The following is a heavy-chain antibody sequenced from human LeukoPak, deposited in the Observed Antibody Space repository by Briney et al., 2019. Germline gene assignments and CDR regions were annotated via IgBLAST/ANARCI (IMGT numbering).Heavy chain of an antibody. V-gene: IGHV4-4*07. D-gene: IGHD4-23*01. CDR2: IYTSGST. J-gene: IGHJ4*02. CDR1: GGSISSYY. Sequence: SETLSLTCTVSGGSISSYYWSWIRQPAGKGLEWIGRIYTSGSTNYNPSLKSRVTISADKSKNQFSLKLSSVTAADTAVYYCAREMRWGSGFDYWGQGTLVTVSS. CDR3: AREMRWGSGFDY.